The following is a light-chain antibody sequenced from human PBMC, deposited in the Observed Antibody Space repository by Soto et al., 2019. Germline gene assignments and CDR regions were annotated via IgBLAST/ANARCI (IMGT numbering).Light chain of an antibody. V-gene: IGKV3-15*01. CDR3: QQYNDWPPIT. CDR1: DVVGSN. CDR2: GAS. J-gene: IGKJ1*01. Sequence: EIVMTQSPATLSVSPGERATLSCRASDVVGSNLAWYQQKPGQAPRLLIYGASTRATGIPGRFSGSGFGTEFTLTISGLQPEDFAVYYCQQYNDWPPITFGQGTNVDIK.